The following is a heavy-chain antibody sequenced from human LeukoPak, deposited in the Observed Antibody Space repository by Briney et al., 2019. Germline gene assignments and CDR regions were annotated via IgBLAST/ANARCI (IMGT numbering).Heavy chain of an antibody. V-gene: IGHV1-8*01. J-gene: IGHJ4*02. Sequence: ASVKLSCNAAADTSTSYDINWGLQPTPRRGEGRVCINPNSGNTGYAQKFQGRVTMTRHTSISTGYLELSSLRSEDTAVYYCARGHYGSGSYYIDYWGQGTLVTVSS. CDR2: INPNSGNT. CDR3: ARGHYGSGSYYIDY. D-gene: IGHD3-10*01. CDR1: ADTSTSYD.